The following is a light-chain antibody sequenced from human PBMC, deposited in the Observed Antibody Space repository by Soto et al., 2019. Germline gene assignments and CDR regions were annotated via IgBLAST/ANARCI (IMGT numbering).Light chain of an antibody. V-gene: IGKV3-15*01. J-gene: IGKJ2*01. CDR3: QQYNNWPPVT. CDR1: QSVSSN. Sequence: EIVMTQSPATLSVSPGERATLSCRASQSVSSNLAWYQQKPGQAPRLLIYGASTRATGIPARFSGSGSGTEFTLTISSLQSEDVSVYYCQQYNNWPPVTFGQGTKLEIK. CDR2: GAS.